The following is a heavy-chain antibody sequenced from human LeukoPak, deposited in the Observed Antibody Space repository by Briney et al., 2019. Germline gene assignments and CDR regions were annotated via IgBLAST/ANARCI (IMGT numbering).Heavy chain of an antibody. CDR1: GYTFTGYY. Sequence: ASVKVSCKASGYTFTGYYMHWVRQAPGQGLEWMGLINPNSGGTNYAQKFQGWVTMTRDTSISTAYMELSRLRSDDTAVYYCARASVVVPAARLYYYGMDVWGQGTTVTVSS. CDR2: INPNSGGT. V-gene: IGHV1-2*04. D-gene: IGHD2-2*01. CDR3: ARASVVVPAARLYYYGMDV. J-gene: IGHJ6*02.